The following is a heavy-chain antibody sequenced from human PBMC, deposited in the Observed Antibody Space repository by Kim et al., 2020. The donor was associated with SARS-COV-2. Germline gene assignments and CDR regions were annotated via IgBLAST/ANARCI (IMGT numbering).Heavy chain of an antibody. Sequence: YYADAVKVRFNIPRDNAKNSLYLQMNSLRAEDTAVYDCARGGTTTFIVDYWGQGTLVTVSS. CDR3: ARGGTTTFIVDY. V-gene: IGHV3-21*01. D-gene: IGHD1-7*01. J-gene: IGHJ4*02.